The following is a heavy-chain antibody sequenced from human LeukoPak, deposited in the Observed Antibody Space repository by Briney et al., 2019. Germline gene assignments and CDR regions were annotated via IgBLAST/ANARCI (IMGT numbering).Heavy chain of an antibody. CDR1: GYTFTGYY. D-gene: IGHD6-13*01. J-gene: IGHJ4*02. Sequence: ASVKVSCKASGYTFTGYYMHWVRPAPGQGREWMGWINPNSGGTNYAQKFQGRVTMTRDTSISTAYMELSRLRSDDTAVYYCARELAADVSFDYWGQGTLVTVSS. CDR3: ARELAADVSFDY. V-gene: IGHV1-2*02. CDR2: INPNSGGT.